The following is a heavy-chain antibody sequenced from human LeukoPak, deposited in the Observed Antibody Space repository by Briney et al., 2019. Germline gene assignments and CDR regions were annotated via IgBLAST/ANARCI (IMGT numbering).Heavy chain of an antibody. CDR2: IYTSGST. CDR1: GGSISSYY. D-gene: IGHD2-8*01. J-gene: IGHJ4*02. Sequence: SETLSLTCTVSGGSISSYYWSWIRQPAGKGLEWIGRIYTSGSTDYNPSLKSRLNMSVDTSKNQFSLKLSSVTAADTATYYCARHAKASNHADYWGPGTLVTVSS. V-gene: IGHV4-4*07. CDR3: ARHAKASNHADY.